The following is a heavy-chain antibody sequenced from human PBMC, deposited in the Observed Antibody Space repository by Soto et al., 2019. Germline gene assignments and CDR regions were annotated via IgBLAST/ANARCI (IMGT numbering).Heavy chain of an antibody. V-gene: IGHV3-30-3*01. CDR2: ISYDGSNK. CDR3: ARDSPYYYDSSGYYPTFDY. D-gene: IGHD3-22*01. CDR1: GFTFSSYA. Sequence: GGSLRLSCAASGFTFSSYAMHWVRQAPGKGLEWVAVISYDGSNKYYADSVKGRFTISRDNSKNTLYLQMNSLRAEDTAVYYCARDSPYYYDSSGYYPTFDYWGQGTLVTVSS. J-gene: IGHJ4*02.